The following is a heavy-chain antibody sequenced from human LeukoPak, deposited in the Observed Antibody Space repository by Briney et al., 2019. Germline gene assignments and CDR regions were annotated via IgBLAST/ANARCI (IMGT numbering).Heavy chain of an antibody. CDR2: IYYSGST. CDR1: GGSFSGYY. V-gene: IGHV4-31*11. D-gene: IGHD6-19*01. CDR3: ARGQHRWGAVAGTIDY. J-gene: IGHJ4*02. Sequence: SETLSLTCAVYGGSFSGYYWSWIRQHPGKGLEWIGYIYYSGSTYYNPSLKSRVTISVDTSKNQFSLKLSSVTAADTAVYYCARGQHRWGAVAGTIDYWGQGTLVTVSS.